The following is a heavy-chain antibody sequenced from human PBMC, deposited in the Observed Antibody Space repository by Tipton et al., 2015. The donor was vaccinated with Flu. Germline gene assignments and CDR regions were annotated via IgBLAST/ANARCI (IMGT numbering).Heavy chain of an antibody. Sequence: TLSLTCAVYSGSFSGYFWSWIRQPPGKGLEWIGEINHSGSTNYNPSLKSRVTISVDTSKNQFSLKLSSVTAADTAIYYCARHGGYNYGFPRYFDLWGRGTLVTVTS. D-gene: IGHD5-18*01. CDR1: SGSFSGYF. J-gene: IGHJ2*01. CDR3: ARHGGYNYGFPRYFDL. V-gene: IGHV4-34*01. CDR2: INHSGST.